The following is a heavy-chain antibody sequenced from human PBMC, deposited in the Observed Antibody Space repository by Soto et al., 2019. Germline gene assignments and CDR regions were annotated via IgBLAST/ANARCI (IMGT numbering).Heavy chain of an antibody. J-gene: IGHJ3*02. CDR2: IYSGGST. CDR3: ATRHCSGGSCYSHYAFDI. V-gene: IGHV3-53*04. Sequence: GGSLRLSCAASGFTVSSNYMSWVRQAPGKGLEWVSVIYSGGSTYYADSVKGRFTISRHNSKNTLYLQMNSLRAEDTAVYYCATRHCSGGSCYSHYAFDIWGQGTMVTVSS. CDR1: GFTVSSNY. D-gene: IGHD2-15*01.